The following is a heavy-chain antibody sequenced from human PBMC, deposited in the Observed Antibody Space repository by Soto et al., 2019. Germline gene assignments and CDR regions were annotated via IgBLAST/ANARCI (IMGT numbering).Heavy chain of an antibody. CDR3: XSSYGSXXRAFDY. CDR2: VNPIVSMS. D-gene: IGHD3-10*01. J-gene: IGHJ4*02. V-gene: IGHV1-69*02. CDR1: GDTFNFYS. Sequence: QVQLVQSGAEVKRPGSSVKVSCKASGDTFNFYSINWVRQAPGVGLEWMGRVNPIVSMSNYAQKFQGRVTMTAXXXXXXXXXXXXXXXXXXXXXXXXXSSYGSXXRAFDYWGQGALVTVSS.